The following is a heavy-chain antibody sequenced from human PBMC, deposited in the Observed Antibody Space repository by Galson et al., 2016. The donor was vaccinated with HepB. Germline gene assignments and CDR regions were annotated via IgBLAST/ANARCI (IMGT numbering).Heavy chain of an antibody. CDR3: VRPRDGYNYAYFGS. CDR1: GFSFGTYW. Sequence: QSGAEVKKPGESLKISCNHSGFSFGTYWIGWVRQTPGKGLEWMGIIHPVDSDTRYSPSFQGHVTIPADKSISTAYLQWNSLKASDSAVYYCVRPRDGYNYAYFGSWGQGTLVTVSS. V-gene: IGHV5-51*01. CDR2: IHPVDSDT. D-gene: IGHD5-24*01. J-gene: IGHJ4*02.